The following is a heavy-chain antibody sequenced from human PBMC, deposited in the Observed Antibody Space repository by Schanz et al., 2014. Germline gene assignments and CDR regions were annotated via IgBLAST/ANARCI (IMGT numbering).Heavy chain of an antibody. CDR2: INTGVNT. CDR1: GFTFGDYA. V-gene: IGHV3-23*01. D-gene: IGHD1-1*01. Sequence: EVQLLESGGGLVQPGGSLRLSCAASGFTFGDYAMTWVRQAPGKGLEWVSAINTGVNTYYADSVRGRFSISRDNSKNLLYLQMNSLRAEDTAVYFCAKKVPAYNPFDSWGQGTLVTVSS. J-gene: IGHJ4*02. CDR3: AKKVPAYNPFDS.